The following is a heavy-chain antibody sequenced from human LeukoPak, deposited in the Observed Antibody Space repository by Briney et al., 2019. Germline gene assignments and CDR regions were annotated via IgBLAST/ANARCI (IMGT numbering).Heavy chain of an antibody. V-gene: IGHV1-18*01. D-gene: IGHD3-22*01. CDR1: GYTFTSYG. Sequence: GASVKVSCKASGYTFTSYGISCVRQAPGQGLEWMGWISAYNDNTNYAQKLQGRVTMTTDTSTSTAYMELRSLRSDDTAVYYCARPYYYDSSGYYDGWYFDLWGRGTLVTVSS. CDR2: ISAYNDNT. CDR3: ARPYYYDSSGYYDGWYFDL. J-gene: IGHJ2*01.